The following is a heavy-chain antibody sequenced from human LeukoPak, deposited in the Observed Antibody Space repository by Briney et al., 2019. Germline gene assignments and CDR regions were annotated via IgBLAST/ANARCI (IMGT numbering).Heavy chain of an antibody. Sequence: ASVKVSCKASGYTFTSYDINWVRQATGQGLEWMGWVSPTSGNAGYAQKFQGRVTMTSNTSISTAYMELSSLSSEDTAVYYCARTPNGQNQVGHWFDPWGQGTLVTVSS. J-gene: IGHJ5*02. D-gene: IGHD2-8*01. CDR2: VSPTSGNA. V-gene: IGHV1-8*01. CDR1: GYTFTSYD. CDR3: ARTPNGQNQVGHWFDP.